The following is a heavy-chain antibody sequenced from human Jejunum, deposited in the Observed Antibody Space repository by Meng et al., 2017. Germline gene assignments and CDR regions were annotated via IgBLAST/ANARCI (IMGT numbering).Heavy chain of an antibody. CDR2: IHHSGSI. J-gene: IGHJ4*02. CDR1: GGSFSTYD. D-gene: IGHD2-21*02. Sequence: QVQVQQWGAGLLKPSETLSLTCAFQGGSFSTYDWSWIRQPPGKGLEWLGQIHHSGSINDNPSLKGRVTMSVDTSRSQISLKLNSVTAADTAVYYCRLAYCVSDCGDYWGQGTLFTVSS. V-gene: IGHV4-34*01. CDR3: RLAYCVSDCGDY.